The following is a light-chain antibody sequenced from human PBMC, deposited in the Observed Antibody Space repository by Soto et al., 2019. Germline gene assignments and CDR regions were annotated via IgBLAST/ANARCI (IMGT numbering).Light chain of an antibody. V-gene: IGKV1-39*01. CDR2: AAS. Sequence: DIQMTQSPSSLSASVGDRVTISCRASQDIEAYLNWYQHKPGKAPKLLIYAASHLQSGVPSRFSGGESGTHFTININSLRPEDFATYYCQQSDSTPFTFGPGTTVHF. J-gene: IGKJ3*01. CDR1: QDIEAY. CDR3: QQSDSTPFT.